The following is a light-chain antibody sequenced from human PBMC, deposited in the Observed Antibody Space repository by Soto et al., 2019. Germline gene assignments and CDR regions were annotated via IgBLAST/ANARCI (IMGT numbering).Light chain of an antibody. CDR1: RSISRY. J-gene: IGKJ1*01. CDR3: KQSYSSQWT. V-gene: IGKV1-39*01. CDR2: AAS. Sequence: DIQMTQSPSSLSASVGDRVNMTCRASRSISRYLSWYQQKPGKAPNLLIYAASSLQSGVPSRFSGAGSGTDFTLTIGNLHPEDFAIYYCKQSYSSQWTFGQGTNVEI.